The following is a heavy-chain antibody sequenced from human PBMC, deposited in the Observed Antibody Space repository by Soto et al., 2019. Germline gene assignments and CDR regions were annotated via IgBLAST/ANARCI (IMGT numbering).Heavy chain of an antibody. V-gene: IGHV2-5*02. CDR3: AHRRGAAAGRYYYYGMDV. CDR2: IYWDDDK. J-gene: IGHJ6*02. Sequence: ITLKESGPTLVKPTQTLTLTCTFSGFSLSTSGVGVGWIRQPPGKALEWLALIYWDDDKRYSPSLKSRLTITKDTSKNQVVLTMTNMDPVDTATYYCAHRRGAAAGRYYYYGMDVWGQGTTVTVSS. D-gene: IGHD6-13*01. CDR1: GFSLSTSGVG.